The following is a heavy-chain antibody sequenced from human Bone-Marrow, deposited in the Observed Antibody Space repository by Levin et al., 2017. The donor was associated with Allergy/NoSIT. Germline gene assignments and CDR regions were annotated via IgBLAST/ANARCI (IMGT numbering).Heavy chain of an antibody. CDR2: ISGSGGST. Sequence: GGSLRLSCAASGFTFSSYAMSWVRQAPGKGLEWVSAISGSGGSTYYADSVKGRFTISRDNSKNTLYLQMNSLRAEDTAVYYCAKVFGAYCGGDCSHGPDGMDVWGQGTTVTVSS. CDR1: GFTFSSYA. CDR3: AKVFGAYCGGDCSHGPDGMDV. D-gene: IGHD2-21*02. J-gene: IGHJ6*02. V-gene: IGHV3-23*01.